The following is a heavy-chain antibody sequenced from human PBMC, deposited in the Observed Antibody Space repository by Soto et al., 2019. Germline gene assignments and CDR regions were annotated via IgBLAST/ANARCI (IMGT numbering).Heavy chain of an antibody. CDR3: ATKPLRGRDYLDFDH. CDR2: IIPIFGST. D-gene: IGHD3-10*01. CDR1: GGTFSSYS. J-gene: IGHJ4*02. V-gene: IGHV1-69*06. Sequence: QVQLVQSGAEVRKPGSSVKVSCEASGGTFSSYSINWVRQAPGQGLEWMGGIIPIFGSTNYAQKFQGRVTITASKSTNTVSMELTSLRPDDTALYFCATKPLRGRDYLDFDHWGQGTLLTVSS.